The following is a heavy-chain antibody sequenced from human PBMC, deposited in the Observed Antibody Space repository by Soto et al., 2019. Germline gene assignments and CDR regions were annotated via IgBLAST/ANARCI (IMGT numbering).Heavy chain of an antibody. V-gene: IGHV3-23*01. CDR2: ISGSGGST. J-gene: IGHJ5*02. CDR1: GFTVSSYA. Sequence: GGSLRLSCAASGFTVSSYAMSWVRQAPGKGLEWVSAISGSGGSTYYADSVKGRFTISRDNSKNTLYLQMNSLRAEDTAVYYCAKGAVVVAATLANWFDPWGQGTLVTVSS. CDR3: AKGAVVVAATLANWFDP. D-gene: IGHD2-15*01.